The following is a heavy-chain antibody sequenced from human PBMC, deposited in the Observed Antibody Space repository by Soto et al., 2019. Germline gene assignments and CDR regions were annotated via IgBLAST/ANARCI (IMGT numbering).Heavy chain of an antibody. J-gene: IGHJ4*02. CDR2: IRSKANSYAT. V-gene: IGHV3-73*01. D-gene: IGHD2-2*03. CDR1: GFTFSGSA. CDR3: AKDRRGYCISTSCPLDY. Sequence: GGSLRLSCAASGFTFSGSAMHWVRQASGKGLEWVGRIRSKANSYATAYAASVKGRFTISRDNSKNTLHLQMNSLRAEDTAVYYCAKDRRGYCISTSCPLDYWGQGTLVTVSS.